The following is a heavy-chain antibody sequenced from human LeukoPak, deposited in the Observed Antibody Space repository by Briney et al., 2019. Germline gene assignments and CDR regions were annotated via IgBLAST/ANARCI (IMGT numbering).Heavy chain of an antibody. J-gene: IGHJ4*02. CDR1: GYTFTSYY. V-gene: IGHV1-2*02. CDR2: INPNSGGT. Sequence: ASVKGSCKASGYTFTSYYMHWVRQAPGQGLEWMGWINPNSGGTKYAQKFQGRVSMTRDTSVSTAYMELSMLRSDDTAVYSCARGPYYYDSSDYYIGYWGQGTLVTVSS. CDR3: ARGPYYYDSSDYYIGY. D-gene: IGHD3-22*01.